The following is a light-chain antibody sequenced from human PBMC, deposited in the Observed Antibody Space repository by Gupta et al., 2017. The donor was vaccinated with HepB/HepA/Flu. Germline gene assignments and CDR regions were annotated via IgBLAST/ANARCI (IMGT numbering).Light chain of an antibody. J-gene: IGLJ3*02. Sequence: TPSTRASSNFVGINEAAWYQQHPGNPPKLLIYRDNNRPSGISERFSASKSGNTASLTITGLQTEDEADYYCTAFTNTTTLGVFGGGTKLTVL. CDR1: SSNFVGINE. V-gene: IGLV2-14*01. CDR3: TAFTNTTTLGV. CDR2: RDN.